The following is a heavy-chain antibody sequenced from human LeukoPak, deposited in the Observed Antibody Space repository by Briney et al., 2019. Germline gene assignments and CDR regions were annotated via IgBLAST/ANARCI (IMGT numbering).Heavy chain of an antibody. CDR3: ARGDYSDSQRFDP. Sequence: SETLSLTCTVSGGSISSYYWSWIRQPPGKGLEFIGYIYYNGRTDYNPSLKSRVTISVDTSKNHFSLKLTSVTAADTAVYFCARGDYSDSQRFDPWGQGTLVTVSS. D-gene: IGHD3-22*01. CDR2: IYYNGRT. J-gene: IGHJ5*02. V-gene: IGHV4-59*01. CDR1: GGSISSYY.